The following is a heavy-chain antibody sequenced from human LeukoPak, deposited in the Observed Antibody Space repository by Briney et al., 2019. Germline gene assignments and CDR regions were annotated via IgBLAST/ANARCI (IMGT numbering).Heavy chain of an antibody. Sequence: NTAETLSLTCTVSGFSIISDSYWGWIRQPPGKEVEWIGSIYHTGNTYYTPSLRSRVTISVDTSKNQFSLKLNSMTAADTAVYYCARATKGLLHLTSYKWFDPWGQGTLVTVSS. CDR2: IYHTGNT. CDR3: ARATKGLLHLTSYKWFDP. D-gene: IGHD3/OR15-3a*01. V-gene: IGHV4-38-2*02. CDR1: GFSIISDSY. J-gene: IGHJ5*02.